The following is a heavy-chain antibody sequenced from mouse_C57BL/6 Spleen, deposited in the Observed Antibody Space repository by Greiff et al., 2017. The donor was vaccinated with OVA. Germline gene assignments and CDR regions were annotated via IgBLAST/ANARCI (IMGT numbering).Heavy chain of an antibody. CDR1: GFTFSSYA. CDR2: ISDGGSYT. V-gene: IGHV5-4*01. J-gene: IGHJ2*01. D-gene: IGHD4-1*01. Sequence: EVKLMESGGGLVKPGGSLKLSCAASGFTFSSYAMSWVRQTPEKRLEWVATISDGGSYTYYPDNVKGRFTISRDNAKNNLYLQMSHLKSEDTAMYYCARDGSNWDIDYWGQGTTLTVSS. CDR3: ARDGSNWDIDY.